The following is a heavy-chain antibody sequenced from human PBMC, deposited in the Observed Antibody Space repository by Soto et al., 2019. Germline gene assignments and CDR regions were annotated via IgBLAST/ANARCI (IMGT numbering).Heavy chain of an antibody. J-gene: IGHJ3*02. D-gene: IGHD6-13*01. CDR2: ISWNSGSI. CDR3: ALIAAAGIGSRGAFDI. Sequence: GGSLRLSCAASGFTFDDYAMHWVRQAPGKGLEWVSGISWNSGSIGYADSVKGRFTISRDNAKNSLYLQMNSLRAEDTALYYCALIAAAGIGSRGAFDIWGQGTMVTVSS. CDR1: GFTFDDYA. V-gene: IGHV3-9*01.